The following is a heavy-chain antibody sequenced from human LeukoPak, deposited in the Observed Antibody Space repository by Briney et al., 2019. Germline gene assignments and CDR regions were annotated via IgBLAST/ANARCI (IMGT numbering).Heavy chain of an antibody. Sequence: SVKVSCKASGGTFSSYGISWVRQAPGQGLEWMGGIIPIFGKVNYAQKFQGRVTITADESTSTAYMELSSLRSEDTAVYYCARGLAYSSGWYPDAFDIWGQGTMVTVSS. CDR2: IIPIFGKV. CDR1: GGTFSSYG. CDR3: ARGLAYSSGWYPDAFDI. J-gene: IGHJ3*02. D-gene: IGHD6-19*01. V-gene: IGHV1-69*01.